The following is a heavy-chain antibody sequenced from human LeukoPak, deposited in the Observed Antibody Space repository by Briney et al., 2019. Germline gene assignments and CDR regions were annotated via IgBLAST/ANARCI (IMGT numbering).Heavy chain of an antibody. V-gene: IGHV3-15*01. CDR1: GFTLSNAW. Sequence: GGSLRLSCAASGFTLSNAWMSWVRQAPGKGLEWVGRIKSKTDGGTTDYAAPVKGRFTISRDDSKNTLYLQMNSLKTEDTAVYYCTTRYNIVVLTAIRYGMDVWGQGTTVTVSS. J-gene: IGHJ6*02. CDR2: IKSKTDGGTT. CDR3: TTRYNIVVLTAIRYGMDV. D-gene: IGHD2-21*02.